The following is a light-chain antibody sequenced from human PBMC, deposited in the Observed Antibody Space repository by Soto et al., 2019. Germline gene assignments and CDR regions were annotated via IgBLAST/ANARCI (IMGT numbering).Light chain of an antibody. V-gene: IGKV3-11*01. CDR3: QQRSNWPLT. Sequence: EIVLTQSPATLSLSPGERATLSCRASQSVSSDLAWYQQKPGQAPRLLIYDASNRATGIPARFSGSGSGTDFTLTISSLEPEDFAGYYCQQRSNWPLTFGGGTKVEIK. CDR1: QSVSSD. J-gene: IGKJ4*01. CDR2: DAS.